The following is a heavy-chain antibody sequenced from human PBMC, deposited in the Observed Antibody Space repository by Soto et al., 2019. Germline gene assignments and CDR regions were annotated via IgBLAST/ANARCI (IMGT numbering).Heavy chain of an antibody. Sequence: QVQLVQSGAEVKKPGSSVEVSCKASGGTFSSYAISWVRQAPGQGLEWMGGIIPIFGTANYAQKFQGRVTITADESTSTAYMELSSLRSEDTAVYYCATSSQLTVRAPWDYWGQGTLVTVSS. CDR3: ATSSQLTVRAPWDY. CDR2: IIPIFGTA. J-gene: IGHJ4*02. D-gene: IGHD2-2*01. CDR1: GGTFSSYA. V-gene: IGHV1-69*01.